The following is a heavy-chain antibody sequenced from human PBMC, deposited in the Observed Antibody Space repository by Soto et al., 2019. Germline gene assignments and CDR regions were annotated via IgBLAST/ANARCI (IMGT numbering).Heavy chain of an antibody. CDR3: ARPLVVTAAIQAFDI. J-gene: IGHJ3*02. CDR1: GFTFSSYS. D-gene: IGHD2-2*02. Sequence: EVQLVESGGGLVKPGGSLRLSCAASGFTFSSYSMNWVRQAPGKGLEWVSSISSSSSYIYYADSVKGRFTISRDNAKNSLYLQMNSLRAEDTAVYYCARPLVVTAAIQAFDIWGQGTMVTVSS. CDR2: ISSSSSYI. V-gene: IGHV3-21*01.